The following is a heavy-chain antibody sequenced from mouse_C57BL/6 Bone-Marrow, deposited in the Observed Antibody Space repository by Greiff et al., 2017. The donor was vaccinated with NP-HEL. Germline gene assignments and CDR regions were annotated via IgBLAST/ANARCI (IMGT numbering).Heavy chain of an antibody. CDR1: GFSFNTYA. CDR3: VRPHYYGSSYEGYFDV. V-gene: IGHV10-1*01. J-gene: IGHJ1*03. D-gene: IGHD1-1*01. CDR2: IRSKSNNYAT. Sequence: EVMLVESGGGLVQPKGSLKLSCAASGFSFNTYAMNWVRQAPGKGLEWVARIRSKSNNYATYYAESVKDRFTISRDDSESMLYLQMNNLKTEDTAMYYCVRPHYYGSSYEGYFDVWGTGTTVTVSS.